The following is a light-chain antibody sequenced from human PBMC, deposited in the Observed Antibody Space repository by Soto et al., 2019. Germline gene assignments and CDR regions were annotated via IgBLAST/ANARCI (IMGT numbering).Light chain of an antibody. CDR3: QQYYSYPGT. CDR2: AAS. CDR1: QGISSY. V-gene: IGKV1-8*01. Sequence: AIRMTQSPSSFSASTGDRVTITCRASQGISSYLAWYQQKPGKAPKLLIYAASTLQSGVPSRFSGSGSGTDFTLTFSFLQSEDFATYYCQQYYSYPGTFGQGTKVEIK. J-gene: IGKJ1*01.